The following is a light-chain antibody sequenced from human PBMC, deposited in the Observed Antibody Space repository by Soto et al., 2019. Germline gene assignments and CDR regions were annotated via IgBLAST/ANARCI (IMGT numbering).Light chain of an antibody. J-gene: IGLJ1*01. CDR1: SSDVGGYNY. Sequence: HSALAQPRSVSGSPGQSVTISCTGTSSDVGGYNYVSWYQQHPGKAPKLMIYDVSKRPSGVPDRFSGSKSGNTASLIISGLQAEEEADYYCCSYAGSYSFVFGTGTMVTVL. CDR2: DVS. CDR3: CSYAGSYSFV. V-gene: IGLV2-11*01.